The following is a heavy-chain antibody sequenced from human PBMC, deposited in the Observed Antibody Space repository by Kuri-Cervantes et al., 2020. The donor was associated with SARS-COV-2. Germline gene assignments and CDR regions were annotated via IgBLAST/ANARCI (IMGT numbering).Heavy chain of an antibody. CDR3: ARDAADFYDSTLDY. D-gene: IGHD3-22*01. V-gene: IGHV1-18*01. Sequence: ASVKVSCKASGYTFTSYGISWVRQAPGQGLEWMGWISGYNGNTKCAQNLQGRVTMTTDRSASTAFMEVRSLRSDDTAVYYCARDAADFYDSTLDYWGQGTLVTVSS. J-gene: IGHJ4*02. CDR2: ISGYNGNT. CDR1: GYTFTSYG.